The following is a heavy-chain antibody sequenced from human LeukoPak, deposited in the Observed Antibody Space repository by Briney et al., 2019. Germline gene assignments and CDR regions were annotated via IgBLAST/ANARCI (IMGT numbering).Heavy chain of an antibody. D-gene: IGHD3-10*01. CDR2: ISGSGGST. J-gene: IGHJ4*02. Sequence: PGGSLRLSCAASGFTFSSYAMSWVRQAPGKGLEGVSAISGSGGSTYYADSVKGRFTISRDNSKNTLYLQMNSLRAEDTAVYYCHIKRFGELFLDYWGQGTLVTVSS. CDR1: GFTFSSYA. V-gene: IGHV3-23*01. CDR3: HIKRFGELFLDY.